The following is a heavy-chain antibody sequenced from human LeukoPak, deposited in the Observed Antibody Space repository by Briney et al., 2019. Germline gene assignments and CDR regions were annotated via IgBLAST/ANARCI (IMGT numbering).Heavy chain of an antibody. CDR2: ISYDGSNK. D-gene: IGHD3-10*01. CDR3: AKGGYGSGSYRWFDP. CDR1: GFTFSSYG. Sequence: GGSLRLSCAASGFTFSSYGMHWVRQAPGKGLEWVAVISYDGSNKYYADSVKGRFTISRDNSKNTLYLQMNSLRAEDTSVYYCAKGGYGSGSYRWFDPWGQGTLVTVSS. V-gene: IGHV3-30*18. J-gene: IGHJ5*02.